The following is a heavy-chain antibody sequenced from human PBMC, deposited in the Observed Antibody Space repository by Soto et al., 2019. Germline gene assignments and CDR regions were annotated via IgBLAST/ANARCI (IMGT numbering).Heavy chain of an antibody. V-gene: IGHV3-33*01. J-gene: IGHJ6*02. Sequence: QVQLVESGGGVVQPGRSLRLSCAASGFTFSSYGMYWVRQAPGKGLGWVAVIWYDGSNKYYADSVKGRFTISRDNSENKLYRQMNILRVEDTAVYYYARVQGRWYGSGSYEGMDVWGQGTTVTVSS. CDR2: IWYDGSNK. CDR3: ARVQGRWYGSGSYEGMDV. CDR1: GFTFSSYG. D-gene: IGHD3-10*01.